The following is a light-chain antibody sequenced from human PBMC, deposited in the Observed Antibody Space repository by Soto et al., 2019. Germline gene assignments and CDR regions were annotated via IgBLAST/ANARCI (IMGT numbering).Light chain of an antibody. V-gene: IGKV1-5*01. CDR3: QQYNSYSWT. Sequence: GDRVTITCRASQSISSWLAWYQEKPGKAPNLLIYYASIFESVVXXXXXXXLXXXXXXXAIXXLQPDDFATYYCQQYNSYSWTFGQGTKVXIX. CDR1: QSISSW. CDR2: YAS. J-gene: IGKJ1*01.